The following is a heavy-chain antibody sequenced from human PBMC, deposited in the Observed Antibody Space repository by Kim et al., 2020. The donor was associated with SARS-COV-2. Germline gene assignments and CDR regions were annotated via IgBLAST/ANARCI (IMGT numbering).Heavy chain of an antibody. CDR3: TRGYDSETNY. J-gene: IGHJ4*02. D-gene: IGHD3-16*01. V-gene: IGHV3-74*01. Sequence: GGSLRLSCAASGFTFTNYWMHWVRQAPGKGLMWVSYVNADGSSTGYADSVKGRFTISRDNAKNTLYLQMNSLRVEDTAVYYCTRGYDSETNYWGQGCLV. CDR2: VNADGSST. CDR1: GFTFTNYW.